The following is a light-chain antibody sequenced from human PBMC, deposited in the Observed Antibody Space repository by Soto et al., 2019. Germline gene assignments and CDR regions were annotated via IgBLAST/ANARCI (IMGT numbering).Light chain of an antibody. J-gene: IGKJ1*01. Sequence: QLTQSPSSLCASLGDRVTITCRASQGISSYLAWYQQKPGKAPKLLIYATSTLQGGVPSRFSGSGSGTDFTLTISSLQPEDFATYYCQQLSTYPRTFGQGTKVDNK. CDR3: QQLSTYPRT. CDR1: QGISSY. CDR2: ATS. V-gene: IGKV1-9*01.